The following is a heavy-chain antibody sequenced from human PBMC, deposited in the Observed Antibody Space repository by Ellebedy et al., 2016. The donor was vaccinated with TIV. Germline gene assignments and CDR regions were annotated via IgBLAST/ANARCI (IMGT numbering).Heavy chain of an antibody. CDR2: ISTSGGST. CDR3: VRGAGSYHFDY. D-gene: IGHD1-26*01. CDR1: GSTFTNYA. Sequence: GESLKISCAASGSTFTNYAMTWVRQAPGQGLERVSAISTSGGSTYYADSVKGRFTVSRDNPKNPLYLQMNSLRAEDTAVYYCVRGAGSYHFDYWGQGTLVTV. J-gene: IGHJ4*02. V-gene: IGHV3-23*01.